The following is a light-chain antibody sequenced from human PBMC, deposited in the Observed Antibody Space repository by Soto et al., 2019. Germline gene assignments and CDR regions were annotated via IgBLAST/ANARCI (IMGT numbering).Light chain of an antibody. J-gene: IGKJ1*01. Sequence: DIQMTQSPTTLSASVGDRAIITCRASQRMSAWLAWYQQKPGKAPKLLIYDASSLENGVPSRFSGSGSGTEFTLTISSLQPDDFAAYYCQQYDTYPWTFGQGTKVDIK. CDR1: QRMSAW. V-gene: IGKV1-5*01. CDR3: QQYDTYPWT. CDR2: DAS.